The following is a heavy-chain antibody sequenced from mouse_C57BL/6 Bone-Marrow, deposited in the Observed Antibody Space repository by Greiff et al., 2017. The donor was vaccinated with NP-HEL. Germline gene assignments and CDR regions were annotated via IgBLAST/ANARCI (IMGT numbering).Heavy chain of an antibody. J-gene: IGHJ4*01. D-gene: IGHD1-1*01. CDR1: GYSFTGYF. V-gene: IGHV1-20*01. CDR2: INPYNGDT. Sequence: VQLQQSGPELVKPGDSVKISCKASGYSFTGYFMNWVMQSHGKSLEWIGRINPYNGDTFYNQKFKGKATLTVDKSSSTAHMELRSLTSEDSAVYYCASGYYYGSSLYAMDYWGQGTSVTVSS. CDR3: ASGYYYGSSLYAMDY.